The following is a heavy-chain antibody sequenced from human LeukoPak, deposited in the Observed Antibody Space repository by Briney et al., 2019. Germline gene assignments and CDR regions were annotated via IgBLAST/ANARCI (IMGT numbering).Heavy chain of an antibody. CDR1: GFTFSGSA. J-gene: IGHJ4*02. CDR3: ARDGAVAGQGYFDY. D-gene: IGHD6-19*01. Sequence: PGGSLRLSCAASGFTFSGSAMHWVRQASGKGLEWVGRIRSKANSYATAYAASVKGRFTISRDDSKNTAYLQMNSLKTEDTAVYYCARDGAVAGQGYFDYWGQGTLVTVSS. V-gene: IGHV3-73*01. CDR2: IRSKANSYAT.